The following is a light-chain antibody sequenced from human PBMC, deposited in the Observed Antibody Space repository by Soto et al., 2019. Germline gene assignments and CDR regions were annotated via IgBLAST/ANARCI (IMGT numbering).Light chain of an antibody. CDR3: SSYTSSNTWV. J-gene: IGLJ3*02. CDR1: SSDVGGYNY. CDR2: EVS. V-gene: IGLV2-14*01. Sequence: QSALTQPASVSGSPGQSISISCTGTSSDVGGYNYVSWYQQYPGYAPKLMIYEVSYRPSGVSNRFSGSKSGNTASLTISGLQAEDEADYYCSSYTSSNTWVFGGGTKVTVL.